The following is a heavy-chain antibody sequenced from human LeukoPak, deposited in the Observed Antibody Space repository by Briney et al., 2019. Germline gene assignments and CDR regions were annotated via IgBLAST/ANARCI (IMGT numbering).Heavy chain of an antibody. CDR3: ARKASDYYRDC. D-gene: IGHD3-3*01. V-gene: IGHV3-33*01. CDR2: IRDGGGNK. J-gene: IGHJ4*02. Sequence: GGTLRLSCAASGFTFSNHGMHWVRQAPGKGLERGAAIRDGGGNKYYADSVKGRFTISRDDSKNTLYLQMNSLRAEDTAVYDCARKASDYYRDCWGQGTLVTVSS. CDR1: GFTFSNHG.